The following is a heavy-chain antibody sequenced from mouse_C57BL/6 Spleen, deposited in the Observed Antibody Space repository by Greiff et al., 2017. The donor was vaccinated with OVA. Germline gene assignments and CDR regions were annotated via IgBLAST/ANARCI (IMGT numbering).Heavy chain of an antibody. CDR1: GFSLTSYG. J-gene: IGHJ4*01. D-gene: IGHD1-1*01. CDR3: AKNRYYGSSHYAMDY. V-gene: IGHV2-5*01. Sequence: QVQLKQSGPGLVQPSQSLSITCTVSGFSLTSYGVHWVRQSPGKGLEWLGVIWRGGSTDYNAAFMSRLSITKDNSKSQVFFKMNSLQADDTAIYYCAKNRYYGSSHYAMDYWGQGTSVTVSS. CDR2: IWRGGST.